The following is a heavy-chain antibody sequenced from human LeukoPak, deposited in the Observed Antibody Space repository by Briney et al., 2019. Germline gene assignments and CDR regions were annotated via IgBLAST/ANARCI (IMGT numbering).Heavy chain of an antibody. D-gene: IGHD5-18*01. Sequence: PSETLSLTCTVSGASISSYYWSWIRQPPGKRLEWIGYIYYSGSTNYNPSLKSRVTISVDTSKNQLSLKLNSVTTADTAVYYCASGGIYSYIWFDPWGQGTLVTVSS. J-gene: IGHJ5*02. CDR3: ASGGIYSYIWFDP. V-gene: IGHV4-59*01. CDR1: GASISSYY. CDR2: IYYSGST.